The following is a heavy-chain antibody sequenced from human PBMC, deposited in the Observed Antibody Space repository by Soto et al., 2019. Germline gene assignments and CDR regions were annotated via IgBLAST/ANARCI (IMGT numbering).Heavy chain of an antibody. CDR1: GFTFSDYY. CDR2: ISSSGSTI. Sequence: PGGSLRLSCAASGFTFSDYYMSWIRQAPGKGLEWVSYISSSGSTIYYADSVKGRFTISRDNAKNSLYLQMNSLRAEDTAVYYCAREFPYSSSPTGGNWFDPWGQGTLVTVSS. CDR3: AREFPYSSSPTGGNWFDP. J-gene: IGHJ5*02. D-gene: IGHD6-6*01. V-gene: IGHV3-11*01.